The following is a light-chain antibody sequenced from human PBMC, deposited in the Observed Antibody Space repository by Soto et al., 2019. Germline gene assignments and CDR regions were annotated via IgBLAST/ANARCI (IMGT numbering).Light chain of an antibody. Sequence: QSVLTQPASVSGSLGQSVTISCTGTSXDVGAYNYVSWYQQHPDKAPKLLIFEVTNRPSGVSGRFSGSKSGITASLSISGLQPEDEADYYCTSYSSSSPVLFGGGTKVTVL. CDR2: EVT. CDR1: SXDVGAYNY. CDR3: TSYSSSSPVL. J-gene: IGLJ2*01. V-gene: IGLV2-14*03.